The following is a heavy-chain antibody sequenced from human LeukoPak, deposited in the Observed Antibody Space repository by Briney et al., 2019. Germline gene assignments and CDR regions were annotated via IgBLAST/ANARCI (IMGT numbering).Heavy chain of an antibody. CDR1: GESFSAYF. V-gene: IGHV4-34*01. Sequence: SETLSLTCAVSGESFSAYFWSWIRQVPGKGLEWIGEIDHRGVSTYNPSLKSRATMLVDTSNNHFSLSLTSVTAADTATYYCASRSLTLAAARCFDEWGQGTVVTVSS. D-gene: IGHD2-15*01. CDR2: IDHRGVS. J-gene: IGHJ4*03. CDR3: ASRSLTLAAARCFDE.